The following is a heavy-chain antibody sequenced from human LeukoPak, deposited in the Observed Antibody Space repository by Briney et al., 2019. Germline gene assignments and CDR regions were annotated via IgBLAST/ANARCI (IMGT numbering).Heavy chain of an antibody. J-gene: IGHJ5*02. CDR2: IRSKANSYAT. Sequence: GGSLRLSCAASGLTFSGSAMHWVRQASGKGLEWVGRIRSKANSYATAYAASVKGRFTISRDDSKNTAYLQMNSLRAEDTAVYYCAGALRYFDWLSWGQGTLVTVSS. CDR3: AGALRYFDWLS. CDR1: GLTFSGSA. D-gene: IGHD3-9*01. V-gene: IGHV3-73*01.